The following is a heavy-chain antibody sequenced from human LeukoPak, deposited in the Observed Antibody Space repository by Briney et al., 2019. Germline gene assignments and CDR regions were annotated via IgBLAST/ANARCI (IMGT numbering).Heavy chain of an antibody. Sequence: GGSLRLSCAASGFTFSSCGMHWVRQAPGKGLEWVAFIRYDGSNKYYADSVKGRFTISRDNSKNTLYLQMNSLRAEDTAVYYCAKDSGYSSSWYVNWFDPWGQGTLVTVSS. V-gene: IGHV3-30*02. CDR1: GFTFSSCG. CDR2: IRYDGSNK. D-gene: IGHD6-13*01. CDR3: AKDSGYSSSWYVNWFDP. J-gene: IGHJ5*02.